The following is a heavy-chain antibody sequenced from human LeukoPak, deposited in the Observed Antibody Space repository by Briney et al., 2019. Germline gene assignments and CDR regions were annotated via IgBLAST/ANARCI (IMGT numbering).Heavy chain of an antibody. CDR3: ARAKRYYYEN. Sequence: SETLSLTCTLSGGSISRYYWSWIRQPPGKGLEWIGYIYYSGSTNYNPSLKSRVTKSVDTSKNQFSLKLSSVTAADTAVYYCARAKRYYYENWGQGTLVTVSS. D-gene: IGHD2-15*01. J-gene: IGHJ4*02. V-gene: IGHV4-59*01. CDR2: IYYSGST. CDR1: GGSISRYY.